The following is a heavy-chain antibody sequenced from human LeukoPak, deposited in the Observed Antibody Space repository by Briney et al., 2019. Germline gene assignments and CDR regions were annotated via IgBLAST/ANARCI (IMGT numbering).Heavy chain of an antibody. Sequence: ASVKVSCKASGYTFTGYYMHWVRQAPGQGLEWMGWINPNSGGTNYAQKFQGRVTMTRDTSISTAYMEVNRLRSDDTAVYYCARVFYAKDIVVVPAYYYYYLDVWGKGTTVTVSS. V-gene: IGHV1-2*02. CDR1: GYTFTGYY. CDR3: ARVFYAKDIVVVPAYYYYYLDV. J-gene: IGHJ6*03. D-gene: IGHD2-2*01. CDR2: INPNSGGT.